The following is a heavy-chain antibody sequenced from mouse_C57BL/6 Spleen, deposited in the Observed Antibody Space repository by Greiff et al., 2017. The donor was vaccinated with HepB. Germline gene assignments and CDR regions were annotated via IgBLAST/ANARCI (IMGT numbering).Heavy chain of an antibody. Sequence: VQLQQSGAELVRPGASVKLSCTASGFNIKDDYMHWVKQRPEQGLEWIGWIDPENGDTEYASKFQGKATITADTSSNTAYLQLSSLTSDDTAVYYSTQTGTRNYWGQGTTLTVSS. CDR3: TQTGTRNY. V-gene: IGHV14-4*01. CDR1: GFNIKDDY. CDR2: IDPENGDT. D-gene: IGHD4-1*01. J-gene: IGHJ2*01.